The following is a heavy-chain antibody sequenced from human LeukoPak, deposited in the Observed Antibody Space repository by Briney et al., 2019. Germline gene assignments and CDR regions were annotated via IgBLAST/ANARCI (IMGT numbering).Heavy chain of an antibody. CDR3: ARDSGTTGEVKFDP. CDR2: ISGSGST. V-gene: IGHV4-4*07. D-gene: IGHD3-10*01. Sequence: SETLSLTCTVSGGSINRYWSWLRQPAGKGLEWIGRISGSGSTTYNPSLTSRLSISIDTSKNQFSLKLLSVTAADTAVYYCARDSGTTGEVKFDPWGQGTLVTVSS. CDR1: GGSINRY. J-gene: IGHJ5*02.